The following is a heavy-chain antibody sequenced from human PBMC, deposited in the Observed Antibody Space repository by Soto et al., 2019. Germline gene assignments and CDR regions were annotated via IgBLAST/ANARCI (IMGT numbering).Heavy chain of an antibody. V-gene: IGHV3-23*01. CDR3: ERLPGGTAPRPAY. Sequence: PGGSLRRSCAASGYNFTYNASSWVRQAPGKGLQWVSTVSGNGENTYYAESVRGRFTISRDTSKSTLYLQMNSLRVEDTAVYYCERLPGGTAPRPAYCGQGTPVTVSS. J-gene: IGHJ4*02. CDR1: GYNFTYNA. CDR2: VSGNGENT. D-gene: IGHD6-6*01.